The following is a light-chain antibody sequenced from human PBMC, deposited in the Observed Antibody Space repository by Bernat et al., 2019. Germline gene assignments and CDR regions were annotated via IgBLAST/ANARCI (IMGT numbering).Light chain of an antibody. CDR3: NHRHNWPPLS. J-gene: IGKJ4*01. CDR1: QSVNAY. V-gene: IGKV3-11*01. CDR2: DAS. Sequence: EILLTQSPATLSLSPGDTATLSCRASQSVNAYLAWYQHKPGQAPRLLILDASTRAIYTPPRFRGSGSGTDFTLTISSPEPDDSGVYYCNHRHNWPPLSFGRGTKLEIK.